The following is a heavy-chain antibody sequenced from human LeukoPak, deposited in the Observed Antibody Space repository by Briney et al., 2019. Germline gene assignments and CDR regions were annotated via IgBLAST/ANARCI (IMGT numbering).Heavy chain of an antibody. Sequence: SETLSLTCTVSGGSISSGSYYWSWIRQPPGKGLEWIGYINYSGSTNYNPSLKSRITISVDTSKNQFSLKLSSVTAADTAVYYCARVSWFPGTSYYYMDVWDKGTTVTVSS. J-gene: IGHJ6*03. CDR3: ARVSWFPGTSYYYMDV. CDR1: GGSISSGSYY. CDR2: INYSGST. D-gene: IGHD1-1*01. V-gene: IGHV4-61*01.